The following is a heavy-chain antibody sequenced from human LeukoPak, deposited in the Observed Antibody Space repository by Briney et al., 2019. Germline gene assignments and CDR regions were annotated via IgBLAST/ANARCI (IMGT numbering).Heavy chain of an antibody. CDR3: ASSPSGYWWNFNC. Sequence: SETLSLTCTVSGGSISSNNYYWGWIRQPPGKGLEWIGSIYYSGSTYNNPSLKSRVTISVDTTKNQFSLKLTSVTAADTAVYYCASSPSGYWWNFNCWGQGTLVTVSS. D-gene: IGHD3-22*01. CDR2: IYYSGST. J-gene: IGHJ4*02. CDR1: GGSISSNNYY. V-gene: IGHV4-39*01.